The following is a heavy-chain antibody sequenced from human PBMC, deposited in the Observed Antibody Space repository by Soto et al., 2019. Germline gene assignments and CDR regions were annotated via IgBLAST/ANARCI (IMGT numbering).Heavy chain of an antibody. CDR1: GGTFSSYA. V-gene: IGHV1-69*13. CDR2: IIPIFGTA. CDR3: ARELATVVTGWFDP. Sequence: SVKVSCTASGGTFSSYAISWVRQAPGQGLEWMGGIIPIFGTANYAQKFQGRVTITADESTSTAYMELSSLRSEDTAVYYCARELATVVTGWFDPWGQGTLVTVSS. D-gene: IGHD4-17*01. J-gene: IGHJ5*02.